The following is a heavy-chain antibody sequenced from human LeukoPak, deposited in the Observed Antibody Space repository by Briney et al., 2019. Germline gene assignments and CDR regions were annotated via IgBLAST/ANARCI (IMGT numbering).Heavy chain of an antibody. J-gene: IGHJ4*02. CDR1: GGSFSGYY. V-gene: IGHV4-34*01. CDR3: ARSIPTGPLDCTLHGGLDY. Sequence: SETLSLTCAVYGGSFSGYYWSWIRQPPGKGLEWIGEINHSGSTNYNPSLKSRVTISVDTSKNQFSLKLSSVTAADTAVYYCARSIPTGPLDCTLHGGLDYWGQGTLVTVSS. D-gene: IGHD2-21*01. CDR2: INHSGST.